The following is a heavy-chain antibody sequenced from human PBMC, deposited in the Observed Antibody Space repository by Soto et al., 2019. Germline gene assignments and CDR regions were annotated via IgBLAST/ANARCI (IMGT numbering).Heavy chain of an antibody. CDR2: ISSRSSYI. J-gene: IGHJ4*02. CDR1: GFTFSSYS. D-gene: IGHD6-19*01. V-gene: IGHV3-21*01. Sequence: EVQLVESGGGLVKPGGYLRLSCAASGFTFSSYSMNWVRQAPGKGLEWVSSISSRSSYIYYADSVKGRVTISRDNAKNSLYLQRNSLGSEDTAVYYCARDDGGSGWSNDYWGQGTLVTVSS. CDR3: ARDDGGSGWSNDY.